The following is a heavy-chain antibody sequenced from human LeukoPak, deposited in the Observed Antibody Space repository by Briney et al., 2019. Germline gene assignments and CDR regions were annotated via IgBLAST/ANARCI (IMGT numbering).Heavy chain of an antibody. J-gene: IGHJ4*02. V-gene: IGHV4-31*03. CDR1: GGSISSGGYY. CDR3: ARDHCSGGSCYTPY. D-gene: IGHD2-15*01. CDR2: IYYSGST. Sequence: SQTLSLTCTVSGGSISSGGYYWSWSRQHPGKGLEWIGYIYYSGSTYYNPSLKSRVTISVDTSKNQFSLKLSSVTAADTAVYYCARDHCSGGSCYTPYWGQGTLVTVSS.